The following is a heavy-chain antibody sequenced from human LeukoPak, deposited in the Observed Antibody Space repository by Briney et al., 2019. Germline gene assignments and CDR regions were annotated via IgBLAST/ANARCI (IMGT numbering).Heavy chain of an antibody. J-gene: IGHJ4*02. D-gene: IGHD3-22*01. Sequence: GGSLRLSRAASGFTFSSSVMSWVRQAPGKGLEWVSGISRSGGSTYYADSVKGRFTTSRDTSENTLYLQMNSLRAEDTAVYYCAKRDSSGYYYFDYWGQGTLVTVSS. CDR3: AKRDSSGYYYFDY. CDR2: ISRSGGST. V-gene: IGHV3-23*01. CDR1: GFTFSSSV.